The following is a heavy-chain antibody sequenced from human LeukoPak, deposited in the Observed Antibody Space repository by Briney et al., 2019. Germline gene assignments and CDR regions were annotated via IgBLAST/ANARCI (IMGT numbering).Heavy chain of an antibody. Sequence: GGSLRLSCAASGFTFSSYNMNWVRQAPGKGLVWVSYISSRSTTIYYADSVKGRFTISRDNSKNTLYLQMNSLRAEDTAVYYCAKDFRWELPDYWGQGTLVTVSS. D-gene: IGHD1-26*01. CDR1: GFTFSSYN. V-gene: IGHV3-48*01. J-gene: IGHJ4*02. CDR2: ISSRSTTI. CDR3: AKDFRWELPDY.